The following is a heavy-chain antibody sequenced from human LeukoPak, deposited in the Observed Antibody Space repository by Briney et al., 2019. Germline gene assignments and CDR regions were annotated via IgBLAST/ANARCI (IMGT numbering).Heavy chain of an antibody. V-gene: IGHV1-69*04. D-gene: IGHD3-10*01. Sequence: GASVKVSCKASGGTFSSYAISWVRQAPGQGLEWMGRIIPILGIANYAQKSQGRVTITADKSTSTAYMELSSLRSDDTAVYYCARDPGADPQPHYYYGMDVWGQGTTVTVSS. CDR1: GGTFSSYA. CDR2: IIPILGIA. CDR3: ARDPGADPQPHYYYGMDV. J-gene: IGHJ6*02.